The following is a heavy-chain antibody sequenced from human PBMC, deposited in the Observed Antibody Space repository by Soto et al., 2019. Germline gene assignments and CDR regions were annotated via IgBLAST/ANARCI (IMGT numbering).Heavy chain of an antibody. CDR3: ARARVERGYPEYSQH. CDR2: IYSGGST. CDR1: GFTVSSNY. J-gene: IGHJ1*01. V-gene: IGHV3-53*01. Sequence: EVQLVESGGGLIQPGGSLRLSCAASGFTVSSNYMSWVRQAPGKGLEWVSVIYSGGSTYYADSVKGRFTISRDNSKNTLYLHMNSPRAEDTAVYYGARARVERGYPEYSQHGGQGTLVTVSP. D-gene: IGHD5-18*01.